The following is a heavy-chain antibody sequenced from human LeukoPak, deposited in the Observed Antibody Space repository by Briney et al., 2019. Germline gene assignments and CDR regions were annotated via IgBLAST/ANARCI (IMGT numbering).Heavy chain of an antibody. D-gene: IGHD2-2*01. V-gene: IGHV3-7*01. CDR2: IREDGSGT. J-gene: IGHJ4*02. Sequence: GGSLRLSCTASGFTFRTYGMSWVRQAPGKGLEWVANIREDGSGTYYVDSVKGRFTISRDNAKNSLYLQMDSLRVEDTAMYYCARWRGSTSERSDYWGQGTLVTVSS. CDR1: GFTFRTYG. CDR3: ARWRGSTSERSDY.